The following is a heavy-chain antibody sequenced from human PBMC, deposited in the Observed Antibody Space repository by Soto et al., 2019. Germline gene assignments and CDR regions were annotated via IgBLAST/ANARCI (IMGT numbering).Heavy chain of an antibody. J-gene: IGHJ4*02. CDR3: ARATFSGPDY. CDR2: INEDGNEK. Sequence: GSLRLSCAASGFTFTNYWMSWVRQAPGKGLEWVANINEDGNEKHYVDSVKGRFTASRDNAKKSVFLQMHSLGGEDTAVYYCARATFSGPDYWGRGTLVTVSS. V-gene: IGHV3-7*03. CDR1: GFTFTNYW. D-gene: IGHD6-19*01.